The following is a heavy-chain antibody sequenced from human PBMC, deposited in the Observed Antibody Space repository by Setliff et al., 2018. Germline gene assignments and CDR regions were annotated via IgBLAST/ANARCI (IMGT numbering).Heavy chain of an antibody. CDR1: GGSISSGDHY. CDR2: IHASGST. V-gene: IGHV4-61*02. CDR3: ARSGDYGSGRLSP. J-gene: IGHJ5*02. D-gene: IGHD3-10*01. Sequence: LSLTCTAPGGSISSGDHYWSWIRQPAGKGLEWIGRIHASGSTNYNPSLKSRVTISVDTSKNQFSLKLTSVTAADTAVYYCARSGDYGSGRLSPWGQGTLVTVSS.